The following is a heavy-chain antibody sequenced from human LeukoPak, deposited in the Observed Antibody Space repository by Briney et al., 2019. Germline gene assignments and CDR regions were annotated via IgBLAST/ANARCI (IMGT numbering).Heavy chain of an antibody. CDR1: GGSISSSNW. D-gene: IGHD3-10*01. Sequence: SETLSLTCAVSGGSISSSNWWTWVRQPPGKGLEWIGEIYHSGSTNYNPSLKSRVTISVDKSKNQFSLKLSSVTAADTAVYYCARSRTSMVPYYYMDVWGKGTTVTISS. V-gene: IGHV4-4*02. CDR3: ARSRTSMVPYYYMDV. CDR2: IYHSGST. J-gene: IGHJ6*03.